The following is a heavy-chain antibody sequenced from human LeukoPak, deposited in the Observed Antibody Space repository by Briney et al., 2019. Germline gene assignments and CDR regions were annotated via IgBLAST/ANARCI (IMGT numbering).Heavy chain of an antibody. Sequence: SVKVSCKASGGTFSSYAISWVRQAPGQGLEWMGGIIPIFGTANYAQKFQGRVTITADKSTSTAYMELSSLRSEDTAVYYCARVLLVRGVNRQAYFDYWGQGTLVTVSS. CDR2: IIPIFGTA. CDR1: GGTFSSYA. J-gene: IGHJ4*02. V-gene: IGHV1-69*06. CDR3: ARVLLVRGVNRQAYFDY. D-gene: IGHD3-10*01.